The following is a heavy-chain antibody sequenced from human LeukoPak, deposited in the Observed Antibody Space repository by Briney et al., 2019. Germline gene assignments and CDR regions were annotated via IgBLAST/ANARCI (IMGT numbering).Heavy chain of an antibody. CDR1: GYTFTSYD. J-gene: IGHJ6*03. D-gene: IGHD4-11*01. V-gene: IGHV1-8*03. CDR3: ARARVFYSNYPLGYYYYTDV. Sequence: ASVKVSCKASGYTFTSYDINWVRQATGQGLEWMGWMNPNSGNTGYAQKFQGRVTITRNTSISTAYMELSSLRSEDTAVYYCARARVFYSNYPLGYYYYTDVWGKGTTVTVSS. CDR2: MNPNSGNT.